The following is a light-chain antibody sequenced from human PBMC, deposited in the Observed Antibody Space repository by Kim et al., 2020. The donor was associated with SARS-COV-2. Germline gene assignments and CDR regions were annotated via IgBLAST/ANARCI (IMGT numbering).Light chain of an antibody. CDR2: DVN. CDR1: SSAVGSYNR. V-gene: IGLV2-18*02. J-gene: IGLJ1*01. Sequence: GQSVPIACPGTSSAVGSYNRVSWYQQPPGTAPKLMIYDVNNRPSGVPDRFSGSKSGNTASLTISGLQAEDEADYYCLSYTSSSTFVFGTGTKVTVL. CDR3: LSYTSSSTFV.